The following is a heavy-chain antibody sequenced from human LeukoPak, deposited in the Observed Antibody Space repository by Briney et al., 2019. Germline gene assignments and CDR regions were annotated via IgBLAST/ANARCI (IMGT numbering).Heavy chain of an antibody. J-gene: IGHJ4*02. Sequence: PSETLSLTCTVSGGSISSYYWSWIRQPPGKGLEWIGYIYYSGTTNYSPYLKSRVPILVDPSKNQLSLKVSPVTAADPDVYYCARDRYGGNSGEFDYWGQGTLLTVSS. CDR3: ARDRYGGNSGEFDY. V-gene: IGHV4-59*01. D-gene: IGHD4-23*01. CDR1: GGSISSYY. CDR2: IYYSGTT.